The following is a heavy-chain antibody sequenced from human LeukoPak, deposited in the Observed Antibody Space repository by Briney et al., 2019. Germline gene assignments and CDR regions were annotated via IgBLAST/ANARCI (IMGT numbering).Heavy chain of an antibody. CDR1: GFTFSSYS. Sequence: GRSLRLPCAASGFTFSSYSMHWVRQAPGKGLEWLTLISYHGSNKDYTDSVRGRFTISRDNSKNTVFLQMNSLRTEDTAVYFCARSPERLGQGYLDSWGQGTLVTVSS. CDR2: ISYHGSNK. CDR3: ARSPERLGQGYLDS. D-gene: IGHD3/OR15-3a*01. V-gene: IGHV3-30*04. J-gene: IGHJ4*02.